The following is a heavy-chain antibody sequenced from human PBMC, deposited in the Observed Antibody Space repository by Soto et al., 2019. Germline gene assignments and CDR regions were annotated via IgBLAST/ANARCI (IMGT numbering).Heavy chain of an antibody. CDR2: IYHSGGT. CDR3: ARVAVAGTRVDY. V-gene: IGHV4-4*02. CDR1: GGSIRRSNW. Sequence: QVQLQESGPGLVKPSGTLSLTCAVSGGSIRRSNWWSWGRQPPGKGLEWIGVIYHSGGTNYNPSLKSRVTISEDKSKNQVSLKLSSVTAADTAVYYCARVAVAGTRVDYWGQGTLVTVSA. J-gene: IGHJ4*02. D-gene: IGHD6-19*01.